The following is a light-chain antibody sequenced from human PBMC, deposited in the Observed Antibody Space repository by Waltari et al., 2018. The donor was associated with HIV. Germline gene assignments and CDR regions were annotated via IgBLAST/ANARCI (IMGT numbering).Light chain of an antibody. CDR2: GTS. Sequence: DIQMTQSPSSLSASVGDRVPITCRASQGLSKSLAWYQQKPGRAPKVLLHGTSSLGSGVPSRFSGSGSGTDYTLTISSLQPEDFATYYCQQYYSTPWTFGQGTKVEIK. V-gene: IGKV1-NL1*01. CDR1: QGLSKS. J-gene: IGKJ1*01. CDR3: QQYYSTPWT.